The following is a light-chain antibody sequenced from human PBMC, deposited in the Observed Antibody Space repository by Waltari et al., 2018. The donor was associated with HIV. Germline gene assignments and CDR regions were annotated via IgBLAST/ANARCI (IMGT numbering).Light chain of an antibody. CDR1: SSNIGNNY. CDR3: AVWDNSLSAQV. CDR2: WNT. V-gene: IGLV1-47*01. J-gene: IGLJ3*02. Sequence: QSVLTQSPSISGTPGQRVAISCSGSSSNIGNNYVSWYQQVPGTTPKLLIFWNTQRPSGVFYRFAGSVSGTSASLAISGLRSDDEANYYCAVWDNSLSAQVFGGGTTLTVL.